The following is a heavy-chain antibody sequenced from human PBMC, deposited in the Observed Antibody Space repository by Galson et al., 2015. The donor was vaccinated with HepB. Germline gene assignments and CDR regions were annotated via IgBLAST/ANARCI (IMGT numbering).Heavy chain of an antibody. CDR3: ARLTRSEWLVPFDY. Sequence: QSGATVKEPGESLKISWKGSGYTFTRYWVGCARQMPGEGLVGVGEIDPGDSGTRYTPSFQSQVTISAAKIISTAYLQWCSLKVTDPAMYYCARLTRSEWLVPFDYWGQGTLVTVSS. CDR1: GYTFTRYW. V-gene: IGHV5-51*03. CDR2: IDPGDSGT. J-gene: IGHJ4*02. D-gene: IGHD3-3*01.